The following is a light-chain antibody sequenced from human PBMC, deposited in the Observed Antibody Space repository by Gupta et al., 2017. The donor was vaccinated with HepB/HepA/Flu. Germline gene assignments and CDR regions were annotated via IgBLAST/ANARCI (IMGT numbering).Light chain of an antibody. Sequence: EIVMTQSPATLSVSPGERATLSCRASQSISTNLAWYQQKPGQAPRLLIYGSFTRATGIPARFSGSGSGTEFTLTISSLQSEDFAVYFCQQYNNWPLTFSGGTKVEIK. CDR3: QQYNNWPLT. CDR2: GSF. CDR1: QSISTN. J-gene: IGKJ4*01. V-gene: IGKV3-15*01.